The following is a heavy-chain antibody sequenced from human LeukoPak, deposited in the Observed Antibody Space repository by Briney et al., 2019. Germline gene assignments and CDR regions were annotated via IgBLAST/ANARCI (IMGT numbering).Heavy chain of an antibody. D-gene: IGHD4-17*01. CDR1: GFTFSIYW. V-gene: IGHV3-7*01. Sequence: GGSLSLSCPAPGFTFSIYWLNWVRQAPGKGLKWAASIKQDGSEKYYVDFVKGRFTISRDNGKTPLILKMNSLKAKDMSVYYCARGHYGDYGWGQGTLVTVSS. CDR2: IKQDGSEK. CDR3: ARGHYGDYG. J-gene: IGHJ4*02.